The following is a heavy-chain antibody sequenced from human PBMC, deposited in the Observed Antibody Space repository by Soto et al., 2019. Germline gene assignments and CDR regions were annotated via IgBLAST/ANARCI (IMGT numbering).Heavy chain of an antibody. CDR3: AALAYGSGFIDE. D-gene: IGHD3-3*01. CDR1: GGSISISNW. Sequence: PSETLSLTCAVSGGSISISNWWSWVRQPPGKGLEWIGEVFHSGSTNYTPSLTSRLTISVDKSKNQFSLKLTSVTAADTAVYYCAALAYGSGFIDEWGQGTLVTVSS. J-gene: IGHJ4*02. V-gene: IGHV4-4*02. CDR2: VFHSGST.